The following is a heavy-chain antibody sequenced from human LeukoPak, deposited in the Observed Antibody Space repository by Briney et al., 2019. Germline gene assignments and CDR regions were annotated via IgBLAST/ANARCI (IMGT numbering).Heavy chain of an antibody. CDR1: GGSISSYY. V-gene: IGHV4-59*01. J-gene: IGHJ4*02. Sequence: PSETLSLTCTVSGGSISSYYWSWIRQPPGQGLEWIGYIYYSGSTNYNPSLKSRVTISVDTSKNQFSLRLSSVTAADTAVYCCVRSSGSSGFDFWGQGTLVTVSS. CDR3: VRSSGSSGFDF. CDR2: IYYSGST. D-gene: IGHD3-22*01.